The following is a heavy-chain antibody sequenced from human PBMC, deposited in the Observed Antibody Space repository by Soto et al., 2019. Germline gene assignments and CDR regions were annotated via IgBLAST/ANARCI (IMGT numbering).Heavy chain of an antibody. Sequence: SDTLSLTSTISGNAISTDYWSWIRQSPGKGLEWIGFIYYGGSTNYNPSLKSRVTISVDTPKNQFSLKLSSVTAADTAVYYCAKNWNWGSLVHWGQGTLVTVS. CDR2: IYYGGST. CDR1: GNAISTDY. J-gene: IGHJ4*02. V-gene: IGHV4-59*08. CDR3: AKNWNWGSLVH. D-gene: IGHD7-27*01.